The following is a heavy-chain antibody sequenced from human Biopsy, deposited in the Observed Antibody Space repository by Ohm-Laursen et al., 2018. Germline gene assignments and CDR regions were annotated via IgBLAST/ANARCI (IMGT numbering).Heavy chain of an antibody. CDR3: AKDGGQWLGGAFDI. CDR2: IAYDGSNK. V-gene: IGHV3-30*18. Sequence: SLRLSCTASGFGMYAVHWVRQPPGKGLEWLAVIAYDGSNKYYAESVKCRFTISRDRSRDTVHLQMNSLRYEDTALYYCAKDGGQWLGGAFDIWGHGTMVSVSS. D-gene: IGHD6-19*01. CDR1: GFGMYA. J-gene: IGHJ3*02.